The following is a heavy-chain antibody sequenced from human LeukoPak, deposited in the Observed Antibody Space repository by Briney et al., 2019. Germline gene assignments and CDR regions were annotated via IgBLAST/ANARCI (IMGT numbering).Heavy chain of an antibody. V-gene: IGHV1-18*01. CDR3: ARLLRSGYPIYYFDY. D-gene: IGHD3-22*01. CDR1: GYTFTSYG. Sequence: ASVKVSCKASGYTFTSYGISWVRQAPGQGLEWMGWISAYNGNTNYAQKLQGRVTMTTDTSTSTAYMGLRSLRSDDTAVYYCARLLRSGYPIYYFDYWGQGTLVTVSS. CDR2: ISAYNGNT. J-gene: IGHJ4*02.